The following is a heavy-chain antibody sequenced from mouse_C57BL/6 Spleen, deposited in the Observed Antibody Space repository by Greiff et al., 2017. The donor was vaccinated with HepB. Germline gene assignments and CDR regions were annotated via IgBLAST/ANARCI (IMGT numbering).Heavy chain of an antibody. V-gene: IGHV3-6*01. CDR2: ISYDGSN. J-gene: IGHJ1*03. D-gene: IGHD1-1*01. CDR1: GYSITSGYY. Sequence: EVQLVESGPGLVKPSQSLSLTCSVTGYSITSGYYWNWIRQFPGNKLEWMGYISYDGSNNYNPSLKNRISITRDTSKNQFFLKLNSVTTEDTATYYCARYTVVAYWYFDVWGTGTTVTVSS. CDR3: ARYTVVAYWYFDV.